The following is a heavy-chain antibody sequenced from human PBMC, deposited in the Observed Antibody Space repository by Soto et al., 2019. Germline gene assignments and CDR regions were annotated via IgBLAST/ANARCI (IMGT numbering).Heavy chain of an antibody. V-gene: IGHV3-30*18. CDR3: AKEMYPRTVPDSSSPWGDA. CDR1: GFTLNTYG. D-gene: IGHD6-6*01. CDR2: ISYDGSHE. Sequence: QVQLVESGGGVVQPGRSLRLSCVASGFTLNTYGMHWVRQAPGKGLEWVALISYDGSHEYYADSVKGRFTISRDISKNTLFLQMNSLRPEDKAVYDCAKEMYPRTVPDSSSPWGDAWGQGTLVTVSS. J-gene: IGHJ5*02.